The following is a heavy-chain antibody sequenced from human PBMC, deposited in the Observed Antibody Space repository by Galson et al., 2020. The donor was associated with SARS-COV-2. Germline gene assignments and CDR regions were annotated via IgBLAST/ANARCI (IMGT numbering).Heavy chain of an antibody. Sequence: GGSLRLSCAASGFTFSSYEMNWVRQAPGKGLEWVSYISSSGSTIYYADSVKGRFTISRDNAKNSLYLQMNSLRAEDTAVYYCARGAVGIAAAPDWYYYYGMDVWGQGTTVTVSS. D-gene: IGHD6-13*01. CDR1: GFTFSSYE. V-gene: IGHV3-48*03. J-gene: IGHJ6*02. CDR3: ARGAVGIAAAPDWYYYYGMDV. CDR2: ISSSGSTI.